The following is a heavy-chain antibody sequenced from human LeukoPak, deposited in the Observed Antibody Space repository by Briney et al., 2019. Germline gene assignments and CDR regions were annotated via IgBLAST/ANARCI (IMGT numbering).Heavy chain of an antibody. CDR1: GGSISSSNYS. V-gene: IGHV4-39*01. D-gene: IGHD3-16*01. CDR3: AGHSGNVYTQFDQ. J-gene: IGHJ4*02. CDR2: IYNSGST. Sequence: SETLSLTCTVSGGSISSSNYSWGWIRQTPGEGLEWIGSIYNSGSTYYNPSLKSRVTISVDTSKNQFSLKLSSVTAADTAIYYCAGHSGNVYTQFDQWGQGTLVTVSS.